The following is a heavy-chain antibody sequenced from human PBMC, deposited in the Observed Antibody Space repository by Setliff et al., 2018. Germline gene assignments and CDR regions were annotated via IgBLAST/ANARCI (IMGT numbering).Heavy chain of an antibody. D-gene: IGHD3-10*01. CDR2: ISSSGNTV. Sequence: PGGSLRLSCTASGFIFSDYYMNWIRQAPGKGLEWVSYISSSGNTVYYADSVRGRFTISRDNAKNSLYLQMNSLRAEDSAVYYCARDGVFYAMDFWGQGTTVTVSS. CDR1: GFIFSDYY. CDR3: ARDGVFYAMDF. J-gene: IGHJ6*02. V-gene: IGHV3-11*04.